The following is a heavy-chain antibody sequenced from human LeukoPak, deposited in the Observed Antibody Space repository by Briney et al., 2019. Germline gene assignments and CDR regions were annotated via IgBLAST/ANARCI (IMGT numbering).Heavy chain of an antibody. J-gene: IGHJ4*02. CDR1: GFTFSSYS. Sequence: GGSLRLSCAASGFTFSSYSMNWVRQAPGKGLERVSSISSSSSYIYYADSVRGRFTTSRDNAKNFLYLQMDSLKGEDTAIYYCAREGLHPRIQLPGHYSDSWGPGTLVIVSS. V-gene: IGHV3-21*01. D-gene: IGHD1-1*01. CDR2: ISSSSSYI. CDR3: AREGLHPRIQLPGHYSDS.